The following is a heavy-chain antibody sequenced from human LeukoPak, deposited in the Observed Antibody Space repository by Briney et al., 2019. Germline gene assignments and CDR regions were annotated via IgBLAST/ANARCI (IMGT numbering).Heavy chain of an antibody. V-gene: IGHV3-15*01. Sequence: GGSLRLSCAASGFTFSNAWMSWVRQAPGKGLEWVGRVKSKTDGGTTDYAAPVKGRFTISRDDSKNTLYLQMNSLKTEDTAVYYCTTGLIRDLYYYDSGGYYPIYGMDVWGQGTTVTVSS. J-gene: IGHJ6*02. CDR2: VKSKTDGGTT. CDR1: GFTFSNAW. CDR3: TTGLIRDLYYYDSGGYYPIYGMDV. D-gene: IGHD3-22*01.